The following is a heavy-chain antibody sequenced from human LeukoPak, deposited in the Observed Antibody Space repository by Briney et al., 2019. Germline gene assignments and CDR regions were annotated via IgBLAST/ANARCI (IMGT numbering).Heavy chain of an antibody. CDR3: GRAFPPLRTAAAGDY. V-gene: IGHV3-21*01. J-gene: IGHJ4*02. Sequence: PGGSLRLSCTASGFTFSDCDMNWFRQAPGKGLEWVSFICCRTSHIYYADVVKRRFTISRDNDKNSLYLQMDSLRAEDTAVYFCGRAFPPLRTAAAGDYWGQGTLVTVSS. CDR2: ICCRTSHI. CDR1: GFTFSDCD. D-gene: IGHD6-13*01.